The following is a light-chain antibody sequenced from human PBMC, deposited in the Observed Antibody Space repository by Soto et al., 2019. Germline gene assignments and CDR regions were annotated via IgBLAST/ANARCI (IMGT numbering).Light chain of an antibody. Sequence: VVTQSAATLSLSPGERATLSCRASQSVSSYLAWYQQKPGQAPRLLIYDASNRATGIPARFSGTGSGTDFTLTINNLQPEDFAVYYCQVRTNWSIAFGRGTRLEI. CDR1: QSVSSY. CDR2: DAS. V-gene: IGKV3-11*01. CDR3: QVRTNWSIA. J-gene: IGKJ5*01.